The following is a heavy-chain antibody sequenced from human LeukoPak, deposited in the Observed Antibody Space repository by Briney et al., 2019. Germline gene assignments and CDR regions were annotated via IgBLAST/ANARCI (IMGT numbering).Heavy chain of an antibody. CDR2: IKQDGSEK. Sequence: GGSLRLSCAASGFTFSSYWMSWVRQAPGKGLEWVANIKQDGSEKYYVDSVKGRFTISRDNAKNSLYLQMNSLRAEDTAVYYCARDLGSGSYNVWFDPWGQGTLVTVSS. CDR1: GFTFSSYW. J-gene: IGHJ5*02. D-gene: IGHD3-10*01. CDR3: ARDLGSGSYNVWFDP. V-gene: IGHV3-7*01.